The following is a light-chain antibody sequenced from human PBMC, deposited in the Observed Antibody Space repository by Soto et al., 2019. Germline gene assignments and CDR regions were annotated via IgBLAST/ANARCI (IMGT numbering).Light chain of an antibody. CDR2: AAS. J-gene: IGKJ1*01. CDR3: QQSYSTPWT. V-gene: IGKV1-39*01. Sequence: DIQMTQPPSSLSASVGDRVTITCRASQSISSYLNWYQQKPGKAPKLLIYAASSLQSRVPSRFSGSGSGTDSTLTISSLQPEDFANYYCQQSYSTPWTFGQGTKVEIK. CDR1: QSISSY.